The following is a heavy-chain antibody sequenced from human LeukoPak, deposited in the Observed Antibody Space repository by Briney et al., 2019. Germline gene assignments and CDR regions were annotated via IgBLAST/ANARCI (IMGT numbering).Heavy chain of an antibody. CDR2: ISTRGDII. J-gene: IGHJ4*02. Sequence: GGSLRLSCAASRFTFSDYYMSWFRQAPAKGLECLSSISTRGDIIYYADSVKGRFIISRDNAKNSLYLQINSLRVEDTAVYYCVKGGWGATFHCWGQGTLVTVSS. CDR1: RFTFSDYY. D-gene: IGHD1-26*01. CDR3: VKGGWGATFHC. V-gene: IGHV3-11*01.